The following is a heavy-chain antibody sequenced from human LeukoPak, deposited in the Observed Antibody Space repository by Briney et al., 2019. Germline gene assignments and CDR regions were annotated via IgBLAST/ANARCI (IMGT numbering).Heavy chain of an antibody. D-gene: IGHD6-19*01. CDR1: GFTFSSYE. J-gene: IGHJ4*02. CDR2: ISSSGSTI. V-gene: IGHV3-48*03. Sequence: GGSLRLSCAASGFTFSSYEMNWVRQAPGKGLEWVSYISSSGSTIYYADSVKGRFTIPRDNAKNSLYLQMNSLRAEDTAVYYCARVGIAVAGKRYFDYWGQGTLVTVSS. CDR3: ARVGIAVAGKRYFDY.